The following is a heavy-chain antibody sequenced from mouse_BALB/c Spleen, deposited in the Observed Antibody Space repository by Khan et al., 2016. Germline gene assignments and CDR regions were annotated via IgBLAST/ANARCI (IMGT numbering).Heavy chain of an antibody. CDR1: GFTFSSFG. V-gene: IGHV5-17*02. Sequence: EVELVESGGGLVQPGGSRKLSCAASGFTFSSFGMHWVRQAPEKGLEWVAYIGRCGSAIFYADTVKGRFTTPSDDPKNTMFHQLTSLRSEETAMYYCARSGVYCFINSFHFYGVVYWGQGTSVTVSS. D-gene: IGHD1-2*01. CDR2: IGRCGSAI. CDR3: ARSGVYCFINSFHFYGVVY. J-gene: IGHJ4*01.